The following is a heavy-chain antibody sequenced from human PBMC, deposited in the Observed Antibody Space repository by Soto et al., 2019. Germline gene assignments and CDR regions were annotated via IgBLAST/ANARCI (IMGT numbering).Heavy chain of an antibody. CDR1: GFTFSNAW. CDR2: IKSKTDGGTT. CDR3: TTALGGSKIDY. V-gene: IGHV3-15*01. J-gene: IGHJ4*02. D-gene: IGHD3-10*01. Sequence: EVQLVESGGGLVKPGGSLRLSCAASGFTFSNAWMSWVRQAPGKGLEWVGRIKSKTDGGTTDYAAPVKGRFTISRDDSKNTLYLQMNSLKTEDTAVYYFTTALGGSKIDYWGQGTLVTVSS.